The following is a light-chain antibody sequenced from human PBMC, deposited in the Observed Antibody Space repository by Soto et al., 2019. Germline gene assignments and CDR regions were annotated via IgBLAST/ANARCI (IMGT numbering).Light chain of an antibody. J-gene: IGKJ1*01. CDR3: HQYYDWPPWT. Sequence: ETLLTQSPATLSMSPGXTXTXSCRASQSVSNSLAWYRQRPGQPPSLLIYATSTRATGVPARFTGSGSGTEFTLTISSLQSEDFAVYYCHQYYDWPPWTFGQGTKVDIK. CDR2: ATS. V-gene: IGKV3-15*01. CDR1: QSVSNS.